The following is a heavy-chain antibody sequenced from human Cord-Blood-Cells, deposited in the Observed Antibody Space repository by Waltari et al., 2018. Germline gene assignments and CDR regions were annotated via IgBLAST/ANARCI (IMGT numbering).Heavy chain of an antibody. V-gene: IGHV2-70*04. Sequence: QVTLKESGPALVKPTQTLTLTCTFSGFSLSTSGMRVSWIRQPPGTALEWLARIDWDDDKFYSTSLKTRLTISKDNSKNQVVLTMTNMDPVDTATYYCALSCGGDCFDYWGQGTLVTVSS. D-gene: IGHD2-21*01. CDR3: ALSCGGDCFDY. J-gene: IGHJ4*02. CDR2: IDWDDDK. CDR1: GFSLSTSGMR.